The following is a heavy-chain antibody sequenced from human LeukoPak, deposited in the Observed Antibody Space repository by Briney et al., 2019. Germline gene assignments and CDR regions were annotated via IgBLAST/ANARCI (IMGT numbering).Heavy chain of an antibody. CDR1: GYTLTSYY. Sequence: ASVKVSCKASGYTLTSYYMHWVRRAPGQGLEWMGIINPSGGSTSYAQKFQGRATMTRDTSTSTVYMELSSLRSEDTAVYYCARDPQAVAGNFDYWGQGTLVTVSS. CDR2: INPSGGST. CDR3: ARDPQAVAGNFDY. V-gene: IGHV1-46*01. D-gene: IGHD6-19*01. J-gene: IGHJ4*02.